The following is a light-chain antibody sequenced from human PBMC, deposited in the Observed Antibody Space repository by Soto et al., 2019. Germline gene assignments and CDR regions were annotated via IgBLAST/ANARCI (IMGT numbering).Light chain of an antibody. CDR3: QQYETFSGT. J-gene: IGKJ1*01. Sequence: DIQLTQSPSTLSASQGDRVTITCRASESISSWLAWYQQKPGEAPKLLIYDASALPRVVPSRFSGSGSGTKFTLTIASLQPDDFATYYCQQYETFSGTFGPGTKVDIK. V-gene: IGKV1-5*01. CDR2: DAS. CDR1: ESISSW.